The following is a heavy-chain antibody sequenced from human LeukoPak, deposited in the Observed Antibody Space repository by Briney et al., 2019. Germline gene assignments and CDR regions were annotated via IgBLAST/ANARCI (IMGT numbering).Heavy chain of an antibody. CDR2: ILFDGSSE. D-gene: IGHD3-10*01. J-gene: IGHJ4*02. CDR3: ARVWSSGSFLMALGY. Sequence: PGRSLRLSCAASGFTFSSYAMHWVRQAPGKGLEWVAVILFDGSSEYYANSVKGRFTISRDNSKNTLYLQMNSLRPEDTAVYHCARVWSSGSFLMALGYWGQGTLVTVSS. CDR1: GFTFSSYA. V-gene: IGHV3-30*04.